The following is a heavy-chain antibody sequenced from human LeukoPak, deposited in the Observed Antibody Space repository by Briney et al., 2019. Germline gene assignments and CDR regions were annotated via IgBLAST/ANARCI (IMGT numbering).Heavy chain of an antibody. Sequence: ASVRVSCKASGYTFTSYYMHWVRQAPGQGLEWMGIINPSGGSTSYAQKFQGRVTMTRDTSTTTVYMELSSLGSEDTAVYYCARDIVVIPAANGIDYWGQGALVTVSS. D-gene: IGHD2-2*01. J-gene: IGHJ4*02. V-gene: IGHV1-46*01. CDR2: INPSGGST. CDR1: GYTFTSYY. CDR3: ARDIVVIPAANGIDY.